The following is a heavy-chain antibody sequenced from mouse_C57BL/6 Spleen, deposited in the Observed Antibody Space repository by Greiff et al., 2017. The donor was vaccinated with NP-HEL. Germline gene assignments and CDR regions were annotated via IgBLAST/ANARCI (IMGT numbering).Heavy chain of an antibody. CDR2: IYPGSGST. D-gene: IGHD1-1*01. V-gene: IGHV1-55*01. CDR1: GYTFTSYW. Sequence: QVQLQQSGAELVKPGASVKMSCKASGYTFTSYWITWVKQKPGQGLEWIGDIYPGSGSTNYNEKFKSKATLTVDTSSSTAYMQLSSLTSEDSAVYYCASHPVGSSYPYYFDYWGQGTTLTVSS. CDR3: ASHPVGSSYPYYFDY. J-gene: IGHJ2*01.